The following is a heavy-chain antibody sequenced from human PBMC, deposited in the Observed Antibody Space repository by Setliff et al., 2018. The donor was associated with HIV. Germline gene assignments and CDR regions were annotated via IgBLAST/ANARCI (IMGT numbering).Heavy chain of an antibody. D-gene: IGHD3-9*01. V-gene: IGHV4-39*07. CDR1: GGSISSNSYY. CDR2: IYHSGRT. J-gene: IGHJ4*02. CDR3: ARDQPQDYDSLTGYYTGRYFDY. Sequence: PSETLSLTCTVSGGSISSNSYYWGWIRQPPGKGLERIGSIYHSGRTYYNPSLKSRVTISVDTSKNQFSLKLTSVTAADTAVYYCARDQPQDYDSLTGYYTGRYFDYWGRGTLVTVSS.